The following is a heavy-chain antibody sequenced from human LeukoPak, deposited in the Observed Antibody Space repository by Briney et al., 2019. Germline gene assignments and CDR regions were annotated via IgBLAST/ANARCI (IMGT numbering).Heavy chain of an antibody. CDR3: ARDAHPPLLWFGESYYFDY. Sequence: GGSLRLSCAASGFTFSSYWMSWVRQAPGKGLEWVANIKQDGSEKYYVDSVKGRFTISRDNAKNSLYLQMNSLRAEDTAVYYCARDAHPPLLWFGESYYFDYWGQGTLVTVSS. J-gene: IGHJ4*02. CDR1: GFTFSSYW. CDR2: IKQDGSEK. V-gene: IGHV3-7*01. D-gene: IGHD3-10*01.